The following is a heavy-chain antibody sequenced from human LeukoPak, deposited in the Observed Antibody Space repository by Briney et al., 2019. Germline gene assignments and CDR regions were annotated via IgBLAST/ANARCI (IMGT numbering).Heavy chain of an antibody. V-gene: IGHV1-18*01. CDR3: ARTLMALDGDLGWFDP. J-gene: IGHJ5*02. CDR1: GYTFTSYG. D-gene: IGHD4-17*01. Sequence: ASVKVSCKASGYTFTSYGISWVRQAPGQGLEWMGWISAYNGNTNYAQKLQGRVTMTTHTSTSTAYMELRSLRSDDTAVYYCARTLMALDGDLGWFDPWGQGTLVTVSS. CDR2: ISAYNGNT.